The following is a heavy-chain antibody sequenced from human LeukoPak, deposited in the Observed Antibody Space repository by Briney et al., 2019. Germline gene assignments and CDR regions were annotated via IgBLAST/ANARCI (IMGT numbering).Heavy chain of an antibody. CDR3: AKGILYCSSTSCLSRLGAMVDY. CDR1: GFTFSSYG. J-gene: IGHJ4*02. V-gene: IGHV3-30*18. D-gene: IGHD2-2*01. Sequence: GGSLRLSCAASGFTFSSYGMHWVRQAPGKGLEWVAVISYDGSNKYYADSVKGRFTTSRDNSKNTLYLQMNSLRAEDTAVYYCAKGILYCSSTSCLSRLGAMVDYWGQGTLVTVSS. CDR2: ISYDGSNK.